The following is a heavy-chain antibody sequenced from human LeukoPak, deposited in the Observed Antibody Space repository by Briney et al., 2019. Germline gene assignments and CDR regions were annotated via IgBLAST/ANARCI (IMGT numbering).Heavy chain of an antibody. Sequence: GGSLRLSCAASGFTFSSYSMNWVRQAPGKGLEWVSSISSSSSYIYYADSVKGRFTISRDNSKNTLYLQMNSLRAEDTAVYYCAKSLAAILYYYYGMDVWGQGTTVTASS. CDR2: ISSSSSYI. D-gene: IGHD2-2*02. V-gene: IGHV3-21*01. CDR3: AKSLAAILYYYYGMDV. J-gene: IGHJ6*02. CDR1: GFTFSSYS.